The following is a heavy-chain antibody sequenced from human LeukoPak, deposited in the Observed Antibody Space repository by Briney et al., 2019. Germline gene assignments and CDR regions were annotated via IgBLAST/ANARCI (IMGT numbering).Heavy chain of an antibody. J-gene: IGHJ4*02. V-gene: IGHV4-34*01. CDR2: INHSGST. D-gene: IGHD4-23*01. CDR3: ARGRTVVRF. CDR1: GGSFSGYY. Sequence: SETLSLTCAVYGGSFSGYYWSWTRQPPGKGLEWIGEINHSGSTNYNPSLKSRVTISVDTSKNQFSLKLSSVTAADTAVYYCARGRTVVRFWGQGTLVTVSS.